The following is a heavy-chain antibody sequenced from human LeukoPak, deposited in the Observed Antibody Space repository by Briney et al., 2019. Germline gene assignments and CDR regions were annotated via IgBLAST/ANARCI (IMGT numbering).Heavy chain of an antibody. J-gene: IGHJ4*02. D-gene: IGHD6-19*01. CDR1: GFTFSSYS. CDR2: ISSSSSTI. CDR3: ARDRPGEQWLGIDY. V-gene: IGHV3-48*01. Sequence: GGSLRLSCAASGFTFSSYSMNWVRQAPGKGLEWVSYISSSSSTIYYADSVKGRFTISRDNAKNSLYLQMNSLRAEDTAVYYCARDRPGEQWLGIDYWGQGTLVTVSS.